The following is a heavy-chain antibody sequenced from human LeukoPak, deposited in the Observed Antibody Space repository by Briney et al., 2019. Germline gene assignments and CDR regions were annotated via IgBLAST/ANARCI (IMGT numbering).Heavy chain of an antibody. D-gene: IGHD3-3*01. J-gene: IGHJ4*02. Sequence: SETLSLTCTVSGYSISSGYYWGWIRQPPGKGLEWIGSIYHSGSTYYNPSLKSRVTISVDTSKDQFSLKLSSVTAADTAVYYCARGQAKLRFLEWLSFPDYWGQGTLVTVSS. CDR1: GYSISSGYY. CDR2: IYHSGST. CDR3: ARGQAKLRFLEWLSFPDY. V-gene: IGHV4-38-2*02.